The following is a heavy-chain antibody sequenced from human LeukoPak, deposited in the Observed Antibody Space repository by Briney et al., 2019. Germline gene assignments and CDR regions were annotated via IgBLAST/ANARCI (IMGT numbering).Heavy chain of an antibody. D-gene: IGHD2-15*01. CDR2: INHSGST. V-gene: IGHV4-34*01. Sequence: SSETLSLTCAVYGGSFSGYYLSWIRQPPRKGLDWICEINHSGSTNYNPSLKSRVTISVDTSKNQFSLKLSSVTAADTAVYYCARGRGVVVVAAWVFDYWGQGTLVTVSS. CDR1: GGSFSGYY. CDR3: ARGRGVVVVAAWVFDY. J-gene: IGHJ4*02.